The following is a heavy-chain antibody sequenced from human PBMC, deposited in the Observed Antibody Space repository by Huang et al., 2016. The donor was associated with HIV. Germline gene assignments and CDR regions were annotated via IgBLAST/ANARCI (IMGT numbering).Heavy chain of an antibody. Sequence: QVQLVQSGAEVKKVGSSVKVSCKASGGTFSNYAISWVRLAPGHGLEGMGGIIPIFGTANFAQKFQGRVTITADGSTSTAYLELSSLRSEDTAVYFCARQLYDNTGYLMGARLHDWGQGTLVTVSS. D-gene: IGHD3-22*01. CDR2: IIPIFGTA. CDR3: ARQLYDNTGYLMGARLHD. J-gene: IGHJ4*02. V-gene: IGHV1-69*13. CDR1: GGTFSNYA.